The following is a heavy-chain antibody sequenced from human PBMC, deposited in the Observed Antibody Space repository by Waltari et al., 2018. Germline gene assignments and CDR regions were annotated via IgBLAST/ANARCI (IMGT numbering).Heavy chain of an antibody. D-gene: IGHD5-18*01. J-gene: IGHJ4*02. Sequence: EVQLVESGGGLVQPGRSLRLSCTTSGFTFGDYAMTWVRQAPGKGLEWVSFIRSKAYGGTPEYVASVKGRFVISRDDSKNIAYLQMNSLKIEDTAVYYCSTLETTMASAYWGQGTLVAVSS. CDR2: IRSKAYGGTP. CDR3: STLETTMASAY. CDR1: GFTFGDYA. V-gene: IGHV3-49*04.